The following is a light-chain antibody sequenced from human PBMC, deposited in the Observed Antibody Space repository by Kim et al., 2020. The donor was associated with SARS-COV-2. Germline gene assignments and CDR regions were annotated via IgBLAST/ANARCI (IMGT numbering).Light chain of an antibody. CDR3: KTWDSRLTVVV. CDR1: SSNIGNNY. V-gene: IGLV1-51*01. Sequence: QSVLTQPPSVSAAPGQKVTISCSGSSSNIGNNYVSWYQQLPGTAPKLLIYDNNKRPSGIPDRFSGSKSGTSATLGITGLQTGDEADYYCKTWDSRLTVVVFGGGTKVTVL. CDR2: DNN. J-gene: IGLJ2*01.